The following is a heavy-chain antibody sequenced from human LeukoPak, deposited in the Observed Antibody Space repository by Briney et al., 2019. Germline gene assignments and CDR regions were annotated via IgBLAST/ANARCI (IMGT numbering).Heavy chain of an antibody. CDR1: GGSISSGSYD. CDR2: IYTSGST. D-gene: IGHD1-1*01. Sequence: SQTLSLTCTVSGGSISSGSYDWSWIRQPAGKGLDWIGRIYTSGSTNYNPSLKSRVTISVDTSKNQFSLKLSSVTAADTAVYYCARVNGIRFDPWGQGTLVTVSS. CDR3: ARVNGIRFDP. J-gene: IGHJ5*02. V-gene: IGHV4-61*02.